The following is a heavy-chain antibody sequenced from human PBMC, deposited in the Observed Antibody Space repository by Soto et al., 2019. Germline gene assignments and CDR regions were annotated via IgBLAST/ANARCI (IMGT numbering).Heavy chain of an antibody. CDR3: ARAPEKRRSSSHYRRGNWFDP. Sequence: QVQLQESGPGLVKPSQTLSLTCTVSGGSISSGGYYWSWIRQHPGKGLEWIGYIYYSGSTYYNPSPKSRVTISVDTSKNQFPLKLSSVTAADTAVYYCARAPEKRRSSSHYRRGNWFDPWGQGTLVTVSS. CDR2: IYYSGST. D-gene: IGHD2-2*01. CDR1: GGSISSGGYY. J-gene: IGHJ5*02. V-gene: IGHV4-31*03.